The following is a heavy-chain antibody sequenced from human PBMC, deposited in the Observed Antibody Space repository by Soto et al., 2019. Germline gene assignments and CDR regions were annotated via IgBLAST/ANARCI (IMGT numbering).Heavy chain of an antibody. CDR3: ASSVLQAVAGISYYYYGMDV. CDR2: TYYRSKWYN. V-gene: IGHV6-1*01. Sequence: LTCAISGDSVSSNSAAWNWIRQSPSRGLEWLGRTYYRSKWYNDYAVSVKSRITINPDTSKNQFSLQLNSVTPEDTAVYYCASSVLQAVAGISYYYYGMDVWGQGTTVTVSS. CDR1: GDSVSSNSAA. D-gene: IGHD6-19*01. J-gene: IGHJ6*02.